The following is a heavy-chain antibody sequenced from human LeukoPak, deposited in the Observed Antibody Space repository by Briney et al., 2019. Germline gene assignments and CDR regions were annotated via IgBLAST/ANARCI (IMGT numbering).Heavy chain of an antibody. J-gene: IGHJ4*02. Sequence: GGSLRLSCAASGFTLSSYSMNWVRQAPGNGLVWVSSISSSSSYIYYADSVKGRFTISRDNAKNSLYLQMNSLRAEDTAVYYCARDSGGWYQPLWGQGTLVTVSS. V-gene: IGHV3-21*01. D-gene: IGHD6-19*01. CDR2: ISSSSSYI. CDR3: ARDSGGWYQPL. CDR1: GFTLSSYS.